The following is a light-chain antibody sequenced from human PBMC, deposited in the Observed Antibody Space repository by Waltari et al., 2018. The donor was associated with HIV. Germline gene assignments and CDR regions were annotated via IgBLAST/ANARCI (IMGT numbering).Light chain of an antibody. Sequence: EIVLTQSPGTLSLSPGERATLSCRASQSVYSPYLAWYQQRPGQAPRLLIFGASSMATGIPDRFSGSGSGTDFTLTISRLEPEDFAVYYCLQYGSSPGTFGQGTKVEIK. J-gene: IGKJ1*01. CDR2: GAS. V-gene: IGKV3-20*01. CDR1: QSVYSPY. CDR3: LQYGSSPGT.